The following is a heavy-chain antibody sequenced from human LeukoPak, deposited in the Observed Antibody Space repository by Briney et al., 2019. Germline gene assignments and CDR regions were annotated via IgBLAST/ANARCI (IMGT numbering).Heavy chain of an antibody. J-gene: IGHJ4*02. CDR3: AKDGVYYDSSGYQDY. V-gene: IGHV3-23*01. CDR1: GFTFSSYA. CDR2: ISGSGGST. Sequence: GGSLRLSCAASGFTFSSYAMSWVRQAPGKGLEWVSAISGSGGSTYYADSVKGRFTISRDNSKNTLYLQMNSLRAEDTAVYYCAKDGVYYDSSGYQDYWGLGTLVTVSS. D-gene: IGHD3-22*01.